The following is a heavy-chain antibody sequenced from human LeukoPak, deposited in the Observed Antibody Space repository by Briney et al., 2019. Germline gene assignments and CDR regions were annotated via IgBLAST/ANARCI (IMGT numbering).Heavy chain of an antibody. CDR2: IIPIFGTA. Sequence: SVKVSCKASGGTFSSYAISWVRQAPGQGLEWMGGIIPIFGTANYAQKFQGRVTITADKSTSTAYMELSSLRSEDTAVYYCARVVRYSSGPLTDLLPYYFDYWGQGTLVTVSS. J-gene: IGHJ4*02. V-gene: IGHV1-69*06. D-gene: IGHD6-19*01. CDR3: ARVVRYSSGPLTDLLPYYFDY. CDR1: GGTFSSYA.